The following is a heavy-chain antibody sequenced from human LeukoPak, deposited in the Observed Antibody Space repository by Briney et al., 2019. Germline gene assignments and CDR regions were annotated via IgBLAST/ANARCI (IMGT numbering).Heavy chain of an antibody. CDR3: ARQRSGSSLDY. V-gene: IGHV4-34*01. CDR1: GGSFSGYY. J-gene: IGHJ4*02. Sequence: SETLSLTCAVYGGSFSGYYWSWIRQPPGKGLEWIGEINYSGSTNYNPSLKSRVTISVDTSKNQFSLKLSSVTAADTAVYYCARQRSGSSLDYWGQGTLVTVSS. D-gene: IGHD1-26*01. CDR2: INYSGST.